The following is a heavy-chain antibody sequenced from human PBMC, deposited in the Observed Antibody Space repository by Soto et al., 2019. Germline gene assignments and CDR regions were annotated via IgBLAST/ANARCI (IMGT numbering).Heavy chain of an antibody. D-gene: IGHD6-19*01. Sequence: QLQLQESGPGLVKPSETLSLTCTVSGGSISSSSYYWGWIRQPPGKGLEWIGSIYYSGSTYYNPSLKSRVTISVDTSKNQFSLKLSSVTAADTAVYYCARLSSGWYYSAFDYWGQGTLVTVSS. V-gene: IGHV4-39*01. CDR3: ARLSSGWYYSAFDY. CDR2: IYYSGST. J-gene: IGHJ4*02. CDR1: GGSISSSSYY.